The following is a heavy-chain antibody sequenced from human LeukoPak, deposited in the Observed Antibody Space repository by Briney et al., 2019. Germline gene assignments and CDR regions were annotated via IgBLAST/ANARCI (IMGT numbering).Heavy chain of an antibody. V-gene: IGHV1-2*02. CDR3: ARDLETGGNWFDP. D-gene: IGHD3-16*01. CDR2: INRDGGGT. J-gene: IGHJ5*02. Sequence: AASVKVSCKASGYTFTGYYIHWVRQAPGQGLEWMGWINRDGGGTNYAQNFQGRVTMTRDTSISTAYMELSSLRSDDTAVYYCARDLETGGNWFDPWGQGTLVTVSS. CDR1: GYTFTGYY.